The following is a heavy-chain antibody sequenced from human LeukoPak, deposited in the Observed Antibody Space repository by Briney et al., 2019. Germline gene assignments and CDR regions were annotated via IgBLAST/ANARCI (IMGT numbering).Heavy chain of an antibody. J-gene: IGHJ4*02. Sequence: ASVKVSCTASGGTFSSYAISWVRQAPGQGLEWMGGIIPIFGTANYAQKFQGRVTITADESTSTAYMELSSLRSEDTAVYYCARDGAYDYVWGSYRYYFDYWGQGTLVTVSS. CDR1: GGTFSSYA. CDR2: IIPIFGTA. CDR3: ARDGAYDYVWGSYRYYFDY. V-gene: IGHV1-69*13. D-gene: IGHD3-16*02.